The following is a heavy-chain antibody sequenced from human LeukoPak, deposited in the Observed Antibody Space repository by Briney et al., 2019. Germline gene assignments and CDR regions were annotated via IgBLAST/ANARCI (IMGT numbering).Heavy chain of an antibody. Sequence: GGSLRLSCAASGFTFSSYSMNWVRQAPGKGLEWVSSISSSSGYIYYADSVKGRFTISRDNAKNSLYLQMNSLRAEDTAVYYCAGDGRGGSPTYYFDYWGQGTLVTVSS. D-gene: IGHD1-26*01. CDR1: GFTFSSYS. CDR2: ISSSSGYI. J-gene: IGHJ4*02. CDR3: AGDGRGGSPTYYFDY. V-gene: IGHV3-21*01.